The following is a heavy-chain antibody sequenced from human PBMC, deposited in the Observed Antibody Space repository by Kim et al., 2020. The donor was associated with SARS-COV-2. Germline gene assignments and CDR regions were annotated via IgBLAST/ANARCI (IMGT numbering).Heavy chain of an antibody. V-gene: IGHV3-33*01. Sequence: GGSLRLSCVGSGFNFSNYGMHWVRQAPGKGLEWVAIIWYDGSNRHYADSVMGRFTISRDNSKDTLYLQMNSLRAEDTAVDHCVTWAGYGDY. CDR2: IWYDGSNR. D-gene: IGHD5-12*01. CDR3: VTWAGYGDY. J-gene: IGHJ4*01. CDR1: GFNFSNYG.